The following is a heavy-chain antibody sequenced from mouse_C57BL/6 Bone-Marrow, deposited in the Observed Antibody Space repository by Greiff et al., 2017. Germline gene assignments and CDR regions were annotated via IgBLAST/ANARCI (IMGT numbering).Heavy chain of an antibody. D-gene: IGHD1-1*01. J-gene: IGHJ2*01. V-gene: IGHV1-81*01. CDR1: GYTFTTYG. Sequence: QVQLQQSGAELARPGASVKLSCTASGYTFTTYGLSWVKQRTGQGLDWIGEIYPRSGNTYSNEQFKGKATLTADTSSTKACMELRSLTAEDSAVYFCARCYYGSSHYWGQGTTLTVSS. CDR2: IYPRSGNT. CDR3: ARCYYGSSHY.